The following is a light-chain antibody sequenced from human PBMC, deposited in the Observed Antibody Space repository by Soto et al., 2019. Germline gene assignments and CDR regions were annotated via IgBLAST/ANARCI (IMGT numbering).Light chain of an antibody. CDR3: VLYMGAGNLDV. J-gene: IGLJ1*01. CDR2: TTN. CDR1: SGSVSTSNY. Sequence: QTVVTQEPSFSVSPGGTVTLTCGLSSGSVSTSNYPSWYQQTPGQTPRTLIYTTNTRSSGVPDRFSGSILGSKAALTITGAQADDESDYYCVLYMGAGNLDVXGTGTKVTVL. V-gene: IGLV8-61*01.